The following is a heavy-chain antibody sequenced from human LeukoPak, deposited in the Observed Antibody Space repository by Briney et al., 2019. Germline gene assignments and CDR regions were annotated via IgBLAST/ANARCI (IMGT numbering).Heavy chain of an antibody. J-gene: IGHJ6*04. CDR1: GGSISSYY. CDR3: ARFPHYYDSSGYYTSLDV. CDR2: IYYSGST. V-gene: IGHV4-59*01. Sequence: SETLSLTCSVSGGSISSYYWSWIRQPPGKGLEWIGYIYYSGSTNYNPSLKSRVTISVDTSKNQFSLKLSSVTAADTAVYYCARFPHYYDSSGYYTSLDVWGKGTTVTISS. D-gene: IGHD3-22*01.